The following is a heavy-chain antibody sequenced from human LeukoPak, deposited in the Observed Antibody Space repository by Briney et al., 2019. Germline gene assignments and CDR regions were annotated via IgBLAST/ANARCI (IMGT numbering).Heavy chain of an antibody. CDR3: AREACSSTSCFYYFDY. CDR1: GDTFSTYA. J-gene: IGHJ4*02. V-gene: IGHV1-69*13. CDR2: IIPTFGTA. D-gene: IGHD2-2*01. Sequence: GASVKVSCKASGDTFSTYAINWVRQAPGQGLEWMGGIIPTFGTANYAQKFQGRVTITADESTSTAYMELSSLRSEDTAVYYCAREACSSTSCFYYFDYWGQGTLVTVSS.